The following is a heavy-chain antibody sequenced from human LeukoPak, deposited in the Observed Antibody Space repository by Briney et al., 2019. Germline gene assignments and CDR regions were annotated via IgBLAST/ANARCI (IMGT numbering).Heavy chain of an antibody. CDR1: GGSISSYY. CDR2: IYYSGST. D-gene: IGHD3-3*01. V-gene: IGHV4-59*01. CDR3: ARVVEYDFWSGYHEGRFDY. Sequence: ASETLSLTCTVSGGSISSYYWSWIRQPPGKGLDWIGYIYYSGSTNYNPSLKSRVTISVDTSKNQFSLKLSSVTAADTAVYYCARVVEYDFWSGYHEGRFDYWGQGTLVTVSS. J-gene: IGHJ4*02.